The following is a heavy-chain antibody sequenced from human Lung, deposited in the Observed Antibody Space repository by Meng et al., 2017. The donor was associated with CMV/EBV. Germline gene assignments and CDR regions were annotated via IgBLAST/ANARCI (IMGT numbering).Heavy chain of an antibody. CDR2: IPHRGSS. Sequence: QVPLRESGPALVKPSDTLSPNCAVSGDSITNHNWWAWVRQPPGKGLEWIGEIPHRGSSAYNPSLKSRVSMSIEKSKNQFSLKLTSVTAADTAVYHCLRRSGGSVWGQGTLVTVSS. D-gene: IGHD3-10*01. V-gene: IGHV4-4*02. CDR3: LRRSGGSV. J-gene: IGHJ1*01. CDR1: GDSITNHNW.